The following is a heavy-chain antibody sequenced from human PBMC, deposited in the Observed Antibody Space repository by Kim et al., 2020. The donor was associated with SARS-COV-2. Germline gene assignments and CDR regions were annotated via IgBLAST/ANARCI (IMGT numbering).Heavy chain of an antibody. CDR1: GYTFTGYY. D-gene: IGHD6-13*01. CDR2: INPNSGGT. J-gene: IGHJ6*02. V-gene: IGHV1-2*04. CDR3: ARDRRGPAGYYYYGMDV. Sequence: ASVKVSCKASGYTFTGYYMHWVRQAPGQGLEWMGWINPNSGGTNYAQKFQGWVTMTRDTSISTAYMELSRLRSDDTAVYYCARDRRGPAGYYYYGMDVWGQGTTVTVSS.